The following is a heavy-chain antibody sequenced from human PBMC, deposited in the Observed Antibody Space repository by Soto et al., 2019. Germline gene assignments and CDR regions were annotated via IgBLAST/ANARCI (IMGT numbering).Heavy chain of an antibody. CDR1: GFNFRNYG. Sequence: PCVSLRLPCAASGFNFRNYGMHWVRQAPGKGLEWVAIVSYDRGTKYYADSVKGRFTISRDNSKNTLYLQMNSLRAEDSAVYYCATDSATHYLLPPFAPWRQGTLVSVSP. CDR2: VSYDRGTK. J-gene: IGHJ5*02. D-gene: IGHD2-15*01. CDR3: ATDSATHYLLPPFAP. V-gene: IGHV3-30*03.